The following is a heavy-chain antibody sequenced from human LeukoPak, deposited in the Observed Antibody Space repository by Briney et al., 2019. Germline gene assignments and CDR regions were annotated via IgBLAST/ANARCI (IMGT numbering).Heavy chain of an antibody. J-gene: IGHJ6*03. V-gene: IGHV1-18*01. Sequence: ASAKVSCKASGYTFTSYGISWVRQAPGQELEWMGWISAYNGNTNYAQKLQGRVTMTTDTSTSTAYMELRSLKSDDTAVYYCARGVSDYGDYYYYYYYMDVWGKGTTVTVSS. CDR2: ISAYNGNT. CDR1: GYTFTSYG. CDR3: ARGVSDYGDYYYYYYYMDV. D-gene: IGHD4-17*01.